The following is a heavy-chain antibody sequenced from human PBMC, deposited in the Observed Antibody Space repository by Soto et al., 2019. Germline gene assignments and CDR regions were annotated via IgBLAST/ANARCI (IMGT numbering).Heavy chain of an antibody. CDR3: VKGAWLDY. CDR1: GFTFSNYA. CDR2: ISGSGVGT. Sequence: GGSLRLSCAASGFTFSNYAMHWVRQAPGKGLEWVSAISGSGVGTYYADSVKGRFTISKDNSKNMLYLEMNSLRGDDTAVYFCVKGAWLDYWGQGNMVTVS. V-gene: IGHV3-23*01. J-gene: IGHJ4*02.